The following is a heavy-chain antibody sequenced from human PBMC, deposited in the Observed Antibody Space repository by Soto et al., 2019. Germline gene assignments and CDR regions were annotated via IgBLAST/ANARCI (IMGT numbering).Heavy chain of an antibody. J-gene: IGHJ6*02. Sequence: SVKVSCKASGGTFSSYGINWVRQAPGQGLEWMGGIIPIFDTSNSAQKFQGRVTIIADKSTSTVYMELSSLRSEDTAVYYCARDIKRAAAAGYYYYNARDVWGQGTTVTVSS. V-gene: IGHV1-69*06. D-gene: IGHD6-13*01. CDR2: IIPIFDTS. CDR3: ARDIKRAAAAGYYYYNARDV. CDR1: GGTFSSYG.